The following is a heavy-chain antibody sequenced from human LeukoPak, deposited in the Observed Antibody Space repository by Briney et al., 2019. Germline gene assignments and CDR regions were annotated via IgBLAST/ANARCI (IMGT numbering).Heavy chain of an antibody. D-gene: IGHD6-13*01. Sequence: PGGSLRLSCAASGFTFSSYWMSWVRQAPGKGLEWVANIKQDGSEKYYVDSVKGRFPISRDNAKNSLYLQMNSLRAEDTAVYYCARQPYSSSWYGGDYWGQGTLVTVSS. V-gene: IGHV3-7*01. J-gene: IGHJ4*02. CDR1: GFTFSSYW. CDR3: ARQPYSSSWYGGDY. CDR2: IKQDGSEK.